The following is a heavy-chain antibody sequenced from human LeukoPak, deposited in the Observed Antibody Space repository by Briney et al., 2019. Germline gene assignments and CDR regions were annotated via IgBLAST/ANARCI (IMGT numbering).Heavy chain of an antibody. V-gene: IGHV3-23*01. D-gene: IGHD2/OR15-2a*01. CDR3: AKDSGFSVLLNQYYFDY. CDR2: ISGSGGST. CDR1: GFTFSSYA. Sequence: PGGSLRLSCAASGFTFSSYAMSWVRQAPGKGLEWVSAISGSGGSTYYADSVKGRFTISRDNSKNTLYLQMNSLRAEDTAVYYCAKDSGFSVLLNQYYFDYWGQGTLVTVSS. J-gene: IGHJ4*02.